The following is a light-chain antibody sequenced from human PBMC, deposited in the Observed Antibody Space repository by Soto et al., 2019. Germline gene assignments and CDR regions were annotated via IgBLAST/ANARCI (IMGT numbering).Light chain of an antibody. CDR2: AAS. Sequence: DIQMTQSPSSLSASVGDRVTITGRASQSISNFVNWYQQKPGKAPNLLIYAASSLQSGVPSRFSGSGSGTDFTLTISSLQPEDFATYYCQQCYSSPLTFGGGTKV. V-gene: IGKV1-39*01. CDR3: QQCYSSPLT. J-gene: IGKJ4*01. CDR1: QSISNF.